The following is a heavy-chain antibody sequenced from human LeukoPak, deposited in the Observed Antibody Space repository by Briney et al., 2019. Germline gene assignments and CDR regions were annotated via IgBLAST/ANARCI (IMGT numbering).Heavy chain of an antibody. Sequence: SETLSLTCAVYGGSFSGYYWSWIRQPPGKGLEWIGEINHSGSTNYNPSLKSRVTISVDTSKNQFSLKLSSVTAADTAVYYCATTASYDSSGYPEIPPEYWGRGTLVTVSS. CDR3: ATTASYDSSGYPEIPPEY. J-gene: IGHJ4*02. CDR1: GGSFSGYY. D-gene: IGHD3-22*01. V-gene: IGHV4-34*01. CDR2: INHSGST.